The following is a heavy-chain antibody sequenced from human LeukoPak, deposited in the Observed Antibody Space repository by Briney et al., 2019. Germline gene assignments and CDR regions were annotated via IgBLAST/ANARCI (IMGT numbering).Heavy chain of an antibody. CDR3: ARISGSYFDY. V-gene: IGHV4-59*01. CDR2: IYYSGST. D-gene: IGHD1-26*01. Sequence: SETLSLTCTVSGGSISSYYWSWIRQPPGKGLEWIGYIYYSGSTNYNPSLKSRVTISVDTSRNQFSLKLSSVTAADTAVYYCARISGSYFDYWGQGTLVTVSS. CDR1: GGSISSYY. J-gene: IGHJ4*02.